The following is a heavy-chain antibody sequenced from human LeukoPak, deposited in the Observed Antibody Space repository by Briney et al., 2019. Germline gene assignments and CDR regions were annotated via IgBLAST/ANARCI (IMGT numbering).Heavy chain of an antibody. CDR1: GFTFSSYA. Sequence: GGSLRLSCAACGFTFSSYAMSWVRQAPGKGLEWVSAISGSGGSTYYADSVKGRFTISRDNSKNTLYLQMNSLRAEDTAVYYCAKSRGSSWFANFDYWGQGTLVTVSS. CDR3: AKSRGSSWFANFDY. J-gene: IGHJ4*02. CDR2: ISGSGGST. D-gene: IGHD6-13*01. V-gene: IGHV3-23*01.